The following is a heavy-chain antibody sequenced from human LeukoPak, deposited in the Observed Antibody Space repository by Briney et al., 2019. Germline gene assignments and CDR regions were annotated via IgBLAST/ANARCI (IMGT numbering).Heavy chain of an antibody. CDR2: ISRSSSTI. D-gene: IGHD3-3*01. V-gene: IGHV3-48*01. Sequence: GGSLRLSCAASGFTFSSYSMNWVRQTPGKGLEWVSYISRSSSTIYYADSVKGRFTISRDNAKNSLYLQVNSLRAEDTAVYYCARGGPPYDFWSGPRFDYWGQGTLVTVSS. J-gene: IGHJ4*02. CDR3: ARGGPPYDFWSGPRFDY. CDR1: GFTFSSYS.